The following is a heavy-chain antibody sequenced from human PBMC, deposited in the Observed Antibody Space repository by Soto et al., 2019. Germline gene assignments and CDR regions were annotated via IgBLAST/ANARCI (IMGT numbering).Heavy chain of an antibody. V-gene: IGHV3-30-3*01. CDR2: ISYDAGNK. D-gene: IGHD1-26*01. CDR3: ARVDRVGPTDPRDA. Sequence: GWSLRLSCASSGFIFITYAMHWVRQAPGKGLERVAFISYDAGNKNYADSVKGRFTISRDNSKNTLYLQMNSLRPEDTSVYYCARVDRVGPTDPRDAWGQGTLVTVSS. J-gene: IGHJ5*01. CDR1: GFIFITYA.